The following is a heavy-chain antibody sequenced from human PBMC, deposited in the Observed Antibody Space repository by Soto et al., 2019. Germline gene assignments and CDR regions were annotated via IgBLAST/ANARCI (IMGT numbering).Heavy chain of an antibody. Sequence: QVHLVQSGAEVKKPGASVKVSCQGSGYAFTTYGITWVRQAPGQGLEGMGWISAHNGNTNYAQKLQGRVTVTRDTSTRTAYMELRSLRYDDTAVYYCARGRYGDYWGQGARVNVSS. V-gene: IGHV1-18*01. CDR1: GYAFTTYG. D-gene: IGHD1-1*01. CDR2: ISAHNGNT. J-gene: IGHJ4*02. CDR3: ARGRYGDY.